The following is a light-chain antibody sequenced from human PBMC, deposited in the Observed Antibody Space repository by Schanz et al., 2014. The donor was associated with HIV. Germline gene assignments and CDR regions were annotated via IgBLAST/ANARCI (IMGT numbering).Light chain of an antibody. CDR1: SSDVGGYNY. J-gene: IGLJ2*01. Sequence: QSALTQPPSASGSPGQSVTISCTGTSSDVGGYNYVSWYQLRPGKAPQLMIYDVSHRPSEDSDRFSGSKSGNTASLTISGLQADDEADYYCSSYTSSSTPVVFGGGTKLTVL. V-gene: IGLV2-14*01. CDR3: SSYTSSSTPVV. CDR2: DVS.